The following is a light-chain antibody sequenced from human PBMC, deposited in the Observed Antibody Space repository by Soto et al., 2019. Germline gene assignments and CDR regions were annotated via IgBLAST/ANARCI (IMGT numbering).Light chain of an antibody. CDR1: QSLANNY. CDR3: QQYGSSPPYT. V-gene: IGKV3-20*01. Sequence: EVVLTQSPGTLSLSPGGRASLSCRASQSLANNYLAWYQHKPGQAPRLLIHGASKRATGIPDRFRGSGSGTDFTLTISRLEPEDFAVYYCQQYGSSPPYTFGQGTKVEIK. J-gene: IGKJ2*01. CDR2: GAS.